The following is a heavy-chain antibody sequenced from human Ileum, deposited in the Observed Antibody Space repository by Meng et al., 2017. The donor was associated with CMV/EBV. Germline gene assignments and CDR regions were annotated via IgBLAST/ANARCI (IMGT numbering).Heavy chain of an antibody. V-gene: IGHV3-21*01. D-gene: IGHD2-21*01. CDR3: TRDIAD. J-gene: IGHJ4*02. CDR1: GFSFSSYS. CDR2: ISSSDENKYYADT. Sequence: LSLAASGFSFSSYSMNWVRQAPGKGLEWVSSISSSDENKYYADTYYADSVQGRFTISRDNAKNSLYLQMNSLRAEDTAVYYCTRDIADWGQGTLVTVSS.